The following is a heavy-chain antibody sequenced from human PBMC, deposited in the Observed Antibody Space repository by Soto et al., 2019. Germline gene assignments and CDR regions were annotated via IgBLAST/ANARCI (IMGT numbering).Heavy chain of an antibody. V-gene: IGHV1-3*01. CDR1: GYTFTSYA. CDR2: INAGNGNT. J-gene: IGHJ6*03. CDR3: ARVDKELQQYQLLYYYYYYMDV. Sequence: ASVKVSCKASGYTFTSYAMHWVRQAPGQRLEWMGWINAGNGNTKYSQKFQGRVTITRDTSASTAYMELSSLRSEDTAVYYCARVDKELQQYQLLYYYYYYMDVWGKGTKVTVSS. D-gene: IGHD2-2*01.